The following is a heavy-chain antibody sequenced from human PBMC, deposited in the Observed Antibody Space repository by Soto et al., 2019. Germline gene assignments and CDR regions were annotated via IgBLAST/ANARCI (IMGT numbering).Heavy chain of an antibody. CDR2: FDPEDGET. CDR1: GYTLTELS. V-gene: IGHV1-24*01. Sequence: QVQLVQSGAEVKKPGASVKVSCKVSGYTLTELSMHWVRQAPGKGLEWMGGFDPEDGETIYAQKFQRRVTMTQDTSTDTAYMELSSLRSEDTAVYYCATFTGDWFGELFVRWFDPWGEGTLVTVAS. J-gene: IGHJ5*02. D-gene: IGHD3-10*01. CDR3: ATFTGDWFGELFVRWFDP.